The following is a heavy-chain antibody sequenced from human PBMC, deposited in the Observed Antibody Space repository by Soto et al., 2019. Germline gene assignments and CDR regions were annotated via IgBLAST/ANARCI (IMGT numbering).Heavy chain of an antibody. D-gene: IGHD1-26*01. Sequence: SETLSLTCTVSGDSISSGDYYWSWIRQPPGKGLEWIGYIYYSGSTYYNPSLKSRVTISVDTSKNQFSLKLSSVTAADTAVYYCARDQELLGASDIWGQGTMVTVSS. CDR2: IYYSGST. V-gene: IGHV4-30-4*01. CDR3: ARDQELLGASDI. J-gene: IGHJ3*02. CDR1: GDSISSGDYY.